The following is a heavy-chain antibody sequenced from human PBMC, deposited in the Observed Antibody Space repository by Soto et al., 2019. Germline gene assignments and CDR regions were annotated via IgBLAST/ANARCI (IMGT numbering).Heavy chain of an antibody. J-gene: IGHJ4*02. V-gene: IGHV3-66*01. D-gene: IGHD3-10*01. Sequence: EVQLVESGGGLVQPGGSLRLSCAASGLTVSSNYMSWVRQAPGKGLEWLSVIYSDGTTYYGDSVKGGFTISRDNSKNTLYLQMTSLRAEDTAVYYCARAAGLYWGQGTLVSVSS. CDR1: GLTVSSNY. CDR3: ARAAGLY. CDR2: IYSDGTT.